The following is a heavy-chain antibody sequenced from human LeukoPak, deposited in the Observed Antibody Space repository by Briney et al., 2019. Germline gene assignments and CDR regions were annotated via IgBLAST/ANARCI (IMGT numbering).Heavy chain of an antibody. CDR1: GGSISSGGYY. Sequence: KASQTLSLTCTVSGGSISSGGYYWSWIRQPPGKGLEWIGYIYHSGSTYYNPSLKSRVTISVDRSKNQFSLKLSSVTAADTAVYYCARGPQPPYYYFDYWGQGTLVTVSS. D-gene: IGHD3-10*01. J-gene: IGHJ4*02. V-gene: IGHV4-30-2*01. CDR3: ARGPQPPYYYFDY. CDR2: IYHSGST.